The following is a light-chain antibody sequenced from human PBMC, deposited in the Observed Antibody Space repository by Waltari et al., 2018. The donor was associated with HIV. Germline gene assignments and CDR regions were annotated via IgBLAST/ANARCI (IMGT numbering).Light chain of an antibody. CDR3: QQYNNWPPLFT. V-gene: IGKV3-15*01. Sequence: EIVMTQSPATLSVSPGERATLSCRASQSVSSNVAWYQQKPGHAPRLLIYGASTRATGIPARFSGSGSGTEFTLTISSLQSEDFAVYYCQQYNNWPPLFTFGPGTKVDIK. CDR1: QSVSSN. J-gene: IGKJ3*01. CDR2: GAS.